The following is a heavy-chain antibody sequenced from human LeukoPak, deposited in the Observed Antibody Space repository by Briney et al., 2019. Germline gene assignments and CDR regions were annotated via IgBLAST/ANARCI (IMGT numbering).Heavy chain of an antibody. V-gene: IGHV3-11*01. CDR2: ISSSSNNI. J-gene: IGHJ5*02. CDR1: GFIFSDYY. Sequence: GGSLRLSCAGSGFIFSDYYMSWIRQAPGKGLEWVSYISSSSNNIYYADSVKGRFTISRDNPKNSLYLQMNSLRAEDTAVYYCARSQWNPGKTTQTTWGQGTLVTVSS. CDR3: ARSQWNPGKTTQTT. D-gene: IGHD1-1*01.